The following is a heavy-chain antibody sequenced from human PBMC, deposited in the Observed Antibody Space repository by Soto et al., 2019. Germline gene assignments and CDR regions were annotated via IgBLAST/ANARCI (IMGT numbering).Heavy chain of an antibody. CDR2: ISAYNGNT. CDR3: ARAGYCSGGSCYDSSWFDP. Sequence: GASVKVSCKASGYTFTSYGISWVRQAPGQGLEWMGWISAYNGNTNYAQKLQGRVTMTTDTSTSTAYMELRSLRSDDTAVYYCARAGYCSGGSCYDSSWFDPWGQGTLVTVSS. J-gene: IGHJ5*02. D-gene: IGHD2-15*01. V-gene: IGHV1-18*04. CDR1: GYTFTSYG.